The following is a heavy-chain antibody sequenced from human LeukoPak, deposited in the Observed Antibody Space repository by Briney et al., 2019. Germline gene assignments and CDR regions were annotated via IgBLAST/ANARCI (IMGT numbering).Heavy chain of an antibody. J-gene: IGHJ6*04. Sequence: GGSLRLSCAASGFTFSSYWMHWVRHAPGKGLGWVSYISSSGSTIYYADSVKGRFTISRDNAKNSLYLQMNSLRAEDTAVYYCAELGITMIGGVWGKGTTVTISS. D-gene: IGHD3-10*02. CDR3: AELGITMIGGV. V-gene: IGHV3-48*04. CDR1: GFTFSSYW. CDR2: ISSSGSTI.